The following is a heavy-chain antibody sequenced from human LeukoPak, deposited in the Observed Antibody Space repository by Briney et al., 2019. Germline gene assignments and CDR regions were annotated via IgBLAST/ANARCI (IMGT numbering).Heavy chain of an antibody. V-gene: IGHV3-30*02. CDR3: SKDLTSDFGGDFDP. D-gene: IGHD3-10*01. CDR2: IRFDGSHK. J-gene: IGHJ5*02. Sequence: PGGSLRLSCAASGFTFSSYGMHWVRQAPGKGLEWVALIRFDGSHKYYADSVKGRFTISRDSSKSTVYLQMNSLRAEDTAAYYCSKDLTSDFGGDFDPWGQGTLVTVSS. CDR1: GFTFSSYG.